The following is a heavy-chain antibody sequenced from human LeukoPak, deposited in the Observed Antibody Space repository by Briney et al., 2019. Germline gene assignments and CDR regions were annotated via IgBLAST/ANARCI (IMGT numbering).Heavy chain of an antibody. CDR3: ARASHDYGDYSHFDY. CDR2: IYHSGST. J-gene: IGHJ4*02. Sequence: PSGTLSLTCAVSGGSISSSNWWSWVRQPPGKRLEWIGEIYHSGSTNYNPSLKSRVTISLDKSKNQFSLKLYSVTAADTAVYYCARASHDYGDYSHFDYWGQGTLVTVSS. V-gene: IGHV4-4*02. CDR1: GGSISSSNW. D-gene: IGHD4-17*01.